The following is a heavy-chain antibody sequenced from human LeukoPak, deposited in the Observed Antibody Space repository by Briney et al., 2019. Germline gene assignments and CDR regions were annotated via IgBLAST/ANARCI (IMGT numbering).Heavy chain of an antibody. V-gene: IGHV3-48*01. CDR3: ARDQLELPEGYYYYYYMDV. D-gene: IGHD1-7*01. Sequence: GGSLRLSCAASGFTFSSYSMNWVRQAPGKGLEWVSYISSSSSTIYYADSVKGRFTISRDNAKNSLYLQMNSLRAEDTAVYYCARDQLELPEGYYYYYYMDVWGKGTTVTVSS. CDR1: GFTFSSYS. CDR2: ISSSSSTI. J-gene: IGHJ6*03.